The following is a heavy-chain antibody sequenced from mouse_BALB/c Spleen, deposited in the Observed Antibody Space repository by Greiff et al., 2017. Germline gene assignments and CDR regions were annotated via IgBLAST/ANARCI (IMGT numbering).Heavy chain of an antibody. CDR2: ILPGSGST. J-gene: IGHJ4*01. CDR3: CHDYDEAYYYAMDY. D-gene: IGHD2-4*01. V-gene: IGHV1-9*01. Sequence: QVHVKQSGAELMKPGASVKISCKATGYTFSSYWIEWVKQRPGHGLEWIGEILPGSGSTNYNEKFKGKATFTADTSSNTAYMQLSSLTSEDSAVYYCCHDYDEAYYYAMDYWGQGTSVTVSS. CDR1: GYTFSSYW.